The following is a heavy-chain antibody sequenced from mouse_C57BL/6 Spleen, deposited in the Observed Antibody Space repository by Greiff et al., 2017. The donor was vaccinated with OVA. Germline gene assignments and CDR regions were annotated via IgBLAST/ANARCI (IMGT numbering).Heavy chain of an antibody. J-gene: IGHJ1*03. V-gene: IGHV2-9-1*01. D-gene: IGHD1-1*01. Sequence: VKLMESGPGLVAPSQSLSITCTVSGFSLTSYAISWVRQPPGKGPEWLGVIWTGGGTNYNSALKSRLSISKDNSKSQVFLKMNSLQTDDTARYYCARNHYGSSYPYWYFDVWGTGTTVTVSS. CDR3: ARNHYGSSYPYWYFDV. CDR2: IWTGGGT. CDR1: GFSLTSYA.